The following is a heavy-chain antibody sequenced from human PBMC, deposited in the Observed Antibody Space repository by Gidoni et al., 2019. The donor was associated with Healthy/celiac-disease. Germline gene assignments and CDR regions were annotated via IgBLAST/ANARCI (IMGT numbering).Heavy chain of an antibody. Sequence: EVQLVESGGGLVQPGGSLRLSCAASGFTFSSYAMSWVRQAPGKGREWVSAISGSGGSTDYADSVKGRFTISRDNSKNTLYLQMNSLRAEDTAVYYCAKGGRGMWCGELLFYWGQGTLVTVSS. CDR1: GFTFSSYA. V-gene: IGHV3-23*04. D-gene: IGHD3-10*01. J-gene: IGHJ4*02. CDR3: AKGGRGMWCGELLFY. CDR2: ISGSGGST.